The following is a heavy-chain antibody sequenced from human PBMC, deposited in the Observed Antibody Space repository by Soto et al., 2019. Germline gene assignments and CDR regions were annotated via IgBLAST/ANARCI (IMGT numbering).Heavy chain of an antibody. V-gene: IGHV4-39*01. CDR2: IYYSGST. CDR1: GASVSSSSYY. Sequence: SETLSLTCTVSGASVSSSSYYWGWIRQPPGKGLEWIGSIYYSGSTYYSPSLKSRVTISVDTSKNQFSLKLSSVTAADTAVYYCARLNAGTTYYYYGMDVWGQGTTVTVSS. D-gene: IGHD1-7*01. J-gene: IGHJ6*02. CDR3: ARLNAGTTYYYYGMDV.